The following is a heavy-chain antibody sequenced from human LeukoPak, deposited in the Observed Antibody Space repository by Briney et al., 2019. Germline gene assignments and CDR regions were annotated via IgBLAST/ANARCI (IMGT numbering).Heavy chain of an antibody. CDR2: IISSSSYI. J-gene: IGHJ4*02. D-gene: IGHD6-13*01. CDR3: ARDPSDWFEQQLVLDY. Sequence: PGGSLRLSCAASGFTFSSYSMNWVRQAPGKGLEWVSSIISSSSYIYSADSVKGRFTISRDNAKNSLYLQMNSLRAEDTAVYYCARDPSDWFEQQLVLDYWGKGTLVTVSS. V-gene: IGHV3-21*01. CDR1: GFTFSSYS.